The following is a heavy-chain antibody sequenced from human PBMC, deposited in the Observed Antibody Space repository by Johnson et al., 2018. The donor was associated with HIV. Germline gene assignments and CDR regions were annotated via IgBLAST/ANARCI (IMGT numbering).Heavy chain of an antibody. D-gene: IGHD3-22*01. CDR3: ARDRRDMITTQVTEDAFDI. CDR2: IYSGGST. J-gene: IGHJ3*02. V-gene: IGHV3-66*01. Sequence: VQLVESGGGLVQPVRSLRLSCAASGFTFDDYAMHWVRQAPGKGLEWVSVIYSGGSTYYADSVKGRFTISRDNSRNTLYLQMNSLRAEDTPVYYCARDRRDMITTQVTEDAFDIWGQGTLVTVSS. CDR1: GFTFDDYA.